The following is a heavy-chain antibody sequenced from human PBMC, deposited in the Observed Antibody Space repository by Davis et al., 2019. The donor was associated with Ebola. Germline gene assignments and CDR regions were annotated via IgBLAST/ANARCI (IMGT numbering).Heavy chain of an antibody. V-gene: IGHV4-4*02. CDR2: IYYSGST. CDR3: ARPAYCSGRSCYSGTGYFDL. D-gene: IGHD2-15*01. Sequence: MPSETLSLTCAVSGGSISSSNWWSWVRQPPGKGLEWIGEIYYSGSTYYNPSLKSRVTISVDTSKNQFSLKLSSVTAADTAVYYCARPAYCSGRSCYSGTGYFDLWGRGTLVTVSS. J-gene: IGHJ2*01. CDR1: GGSISSSNW.